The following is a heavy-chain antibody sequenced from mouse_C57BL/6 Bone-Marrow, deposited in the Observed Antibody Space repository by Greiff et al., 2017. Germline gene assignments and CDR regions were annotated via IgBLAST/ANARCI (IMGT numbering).Heavy chain of an antibody. Sequence: QVQLQQPGAELVKPGASVKMSCKASGYTFTSYWITWVKQRPGQGLEWIGDIYPTSGRTNYNEKFKSKAILTVDTSSNTAYMQLSSLTSEDAAVFFCARSGARVRRFDAGGQGTTLTVSS. CDR2: IYPTSGRT. CDR1: GYTFTSYW. CDR3: ARSGARVRRFDA. V-gene: IGHV1-55*01. D-gene: IGHD2-14*01. J-gene: IGHJ2*01.